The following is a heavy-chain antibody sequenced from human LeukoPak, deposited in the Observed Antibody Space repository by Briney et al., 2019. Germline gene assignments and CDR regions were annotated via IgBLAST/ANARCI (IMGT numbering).Heavy chain of an antibody. J-gene: IGHJ3*02. CDR1: GGTFSSYA. CDR3: ARDLPTGYCSSTSCHRGGAFDI. CDR2: IIPIFGTA. V-gene: IGHV1-69*05. Sequence: ASVKVSCKASGGTFSSYAISWVRQAPGQGLEWMGGIIPIFGTANYAQKFQGRVTITTDESTSTAYMELSSLRSEDTAAYYCARDLPTGYCSSTSCHRGGAFDIWGQGTMVTVSS. D-gene: IGHD2-2*03.